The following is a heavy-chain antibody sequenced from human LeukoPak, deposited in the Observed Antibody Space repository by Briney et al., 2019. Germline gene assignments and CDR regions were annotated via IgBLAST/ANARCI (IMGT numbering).Heavy chain of an antibody. V-gene: IGHV3-30*02. CDR2: IRYDGSNK. Sequence: GGSLRLSCAASGFTFSSYGMHWVRQAPGKGLEWVAFIRYDGSNKYYADSVKGRFTISRDNSKNTLYLQMNSLRAEDTAVYYCAKDEGYYDSSGPPAHWGQGTLVTVSS. CDR3: AKDEGYYDSSGPPAH. J-gene: IGHJ4*02. D-gene: IGHD3-22*01. CDR1: GFTFSSYG.